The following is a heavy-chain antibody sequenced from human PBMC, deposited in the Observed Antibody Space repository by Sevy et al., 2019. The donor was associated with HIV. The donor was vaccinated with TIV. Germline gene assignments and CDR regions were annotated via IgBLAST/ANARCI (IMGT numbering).Heavy chain of an antibody. D-gene: IGHD5-18*01. CDR3: AAPIDTAMVEQYYYYGTDV. CDR2: IVVGSGNT. J-gene: IGHJ6*02. Sequence: ASLKFSCKASGFTFTSSAVQWVRQARGQRLEWIGWIVVGSGNTNYAQKFQERVTITRDMSTSTAYMELSSLRSEDTAVYYCAAPIDTAMVEQYYYYGTDVWAKGPRSPSP. V-gene: IGHV1-58*01. CDR1: GFTFTSSA.